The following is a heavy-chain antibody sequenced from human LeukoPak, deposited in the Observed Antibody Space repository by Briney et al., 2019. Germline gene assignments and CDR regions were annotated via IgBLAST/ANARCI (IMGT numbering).Heavy chain of an antibody. CDR3: ARADGDWLDY. D-gene: IGHD2-21*01. CDR2: ISGSGGST. J-gene: IGHJ4*02. CDR1: GFTFSSYA. V-gene: IGHV3-23*01. Sequence: GGSLRLSCAASGFTFSSYAMSWVRQAPGKGLEWVSAISGSGGSTYYADSVKGRFTISRDNAKNSLYLQMNSLRAEDTAVYYCARADGDWLDYWGQGTLVTVSS.